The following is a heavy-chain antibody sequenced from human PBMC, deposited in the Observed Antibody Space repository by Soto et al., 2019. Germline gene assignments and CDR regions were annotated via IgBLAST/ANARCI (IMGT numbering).Heavy chain of an antibody. D-gene: IGHD5-12*01. CDR2: IYYSGST. CDR1: GCSISSSSYY. J-gene: IGHJ4*02. V-gene: IGHV4-39*01. CDR3: ANLPGGYANGGY. Sequence: SETLSIACPVSGCSISSSSYYWGWIRQPPGKGLEWIGSIYYSGSTYYNPSLKSRVTISVDTSKNQFSLKLSSVTAADTAVYYCANLPGGYANGGYWGQGTLVTVSS.